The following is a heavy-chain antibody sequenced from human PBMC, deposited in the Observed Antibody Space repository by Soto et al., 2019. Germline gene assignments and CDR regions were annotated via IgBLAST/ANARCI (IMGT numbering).Heavy chain of an antibody. CDR2: IIPIFGTA. CDR3: AREGGYYDSSGSFDY. V-gene: IGHV1-69*13. D-gene: IGHD3-22*01. J-gene: IGHJ4*02. CDR1: GGTFSSYA. Sequence: SVKVSCKASGGTFSSYAISWVLQAPGQGLEWMGGIIPIFGTANYAQKFQGRVTITADGSTSTAYMELSSLRSEDTAVYYCAREGGYYDSSGSFDYWGXGTLVPVSS.